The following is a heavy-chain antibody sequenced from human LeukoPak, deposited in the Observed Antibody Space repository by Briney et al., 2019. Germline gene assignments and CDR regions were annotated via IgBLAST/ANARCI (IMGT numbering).Heavy chain of an antibody. J-gene: IGHJ5*02. CDR3: AKVRDLDTVLGRFDN. V-gene: IGHV3-23*01. CDR2: ISGNGGRT. D-gene: IGHD5-18*01. Sequence: PGGSLRLSCAASGFTFSSYAMSWVRQAPGKGLEWVSVISGNGGRTYYADSVKGRFTISRDNSKNTLYLQMNSLGAEDTAVYYCAKVRDLDTVLGRFDNWGQGTLVTVSS. CDR1: GFTFSSYA.